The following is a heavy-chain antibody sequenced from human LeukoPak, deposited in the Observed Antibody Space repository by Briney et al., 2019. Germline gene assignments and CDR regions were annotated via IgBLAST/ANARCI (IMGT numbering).Heavy chain of an antibody. J-gene: IGHJ4*02. CDR2: IWYDGNNK. CDR3: ARDLYYYDSSGLEFGY. D-gene: IGHD3-22*01. V-gene: IGHV3-33*01. CDR1: GFTFSSYG. Sequence: VQPGRSLRLSCAASGFTFSSYGMHWVRPAPGKGLEWVAIIWYDGNNKYYADSVKGRFTISRDNSKNTLYLQMNSLRAEDTAVYYCARDLYYYDSSGLEFGYWGQGTLVTVSS.